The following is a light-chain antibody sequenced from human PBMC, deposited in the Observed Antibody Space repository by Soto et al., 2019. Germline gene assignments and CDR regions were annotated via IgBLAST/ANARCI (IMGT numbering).Light chain of an antibody. CDR1: QSVLYSSNNKNY. J-gene: IGKJ5*01. CDR3: QQLNTFPLT. Sequence: DIVMTQSPDSLAVSLGERATINCKSSQSVLYSSNNKNYLAWYQQKPGQPPKLLIYWASTRESGVPDRFSGSGSGTDFTLTISSLQAEDVAVYYCQQLNTFPLTFGQGTRLDIK. CDR2: WAS. V-gene: IGKV4-1*01.